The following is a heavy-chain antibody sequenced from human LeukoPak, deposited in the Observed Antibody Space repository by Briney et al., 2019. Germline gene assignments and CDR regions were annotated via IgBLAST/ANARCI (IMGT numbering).Heavy chain of an antibody. CDR1: GYNFIDKY. CDR3: AKAPD. J-gene: IGHJ4*02. CDR2: INPNNGGT. V-gene: IGHV1-2*02. Sequence: GASVKVSCKASGYNFIDKYIHWVRQAPGQGLEWMGWINPNNGGTNYAQKFEGRVTMTRDTSISTAYMELSSLRSDDTAVYYRAKAPDWGQGTLVTVSS.